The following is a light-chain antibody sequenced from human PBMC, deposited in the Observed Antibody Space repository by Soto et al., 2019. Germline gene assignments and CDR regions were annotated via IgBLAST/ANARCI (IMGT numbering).Light chain of an antibody. CDR3: QQRSNWPVT. J-gene: IGKJ3*01. CDR1: QSVSSY. Sequence: EIVLTQSPGTLSLSPGERAILSYRASQSVSSYLAWYQQKPGQAPRLLIYDASNRATGIPARFSGSGSGTDFTLTISSLEPEDFAVYYCQQRSNWPVTFGPGTKVDIK. CDR2: DAS. V-gene: IGKV3-11*01.